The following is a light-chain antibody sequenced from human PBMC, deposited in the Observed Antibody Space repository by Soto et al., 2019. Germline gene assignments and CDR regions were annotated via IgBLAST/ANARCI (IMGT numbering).Light chain of an antibody. V-gene: IGLV3-21*04. CDR3: QVLDSTYYV. Sequence: SYELTQPPSVSVAPGKTARITCGGNNIGSKSVHWYQQKPGQAPVVVIYYDSDRPSGIPERFSGSNSGNTATLTISRVEAGDEADYYCQVLDSTYYVFGTGTKVTVL. CDR1: NIGSKS. J-gene: IGLJ1*01. CDR2: YDS.